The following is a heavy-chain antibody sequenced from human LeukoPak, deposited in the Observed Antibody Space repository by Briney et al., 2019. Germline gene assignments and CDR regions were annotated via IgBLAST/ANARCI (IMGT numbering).Heavy chain of an antibody. Sequence: GGSLRLSCAASGFTVSSNYMSWVRQAPGKGLEWVSVIYSGGSTYYADSVKGRFTISRDNSKNTLYLQMNSLRAADTAVYYCARKLYYYGSGGPLYYYYYGMDVWGQGTTVTVSS. CDR1: GFTVSSNY. D-gene: IGHD3-10*01. J-gene: IGHJ6*02. V-gene: IGHV3-66*01. CDR2: IYSGGST. CDR3: ARKLYYYGSGGPLYYYYYGMDV.